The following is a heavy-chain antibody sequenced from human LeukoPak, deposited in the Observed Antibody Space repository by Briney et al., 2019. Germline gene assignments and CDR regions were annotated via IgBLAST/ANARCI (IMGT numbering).Heavy chain of an antibody. D-gene: IGHD3-10*01. J-gene: IGHJ5*02. CDR3: ARGPADYYGSGSYGWFDP. V-gene: IGHV4-39*07. CDR1: SGSISTSNYY. CDR2: IFYSGST. Sequence: SETLSLTCTVSSGSISTSNYYWGWVRQPPGKALEWIGNIFYSGSTYYSPSLKSRVTISVDTSKNQFSLKLGSVTAADTAVYYCARGPADYYGSGSYGWFDPWGQGTLVTVSS.